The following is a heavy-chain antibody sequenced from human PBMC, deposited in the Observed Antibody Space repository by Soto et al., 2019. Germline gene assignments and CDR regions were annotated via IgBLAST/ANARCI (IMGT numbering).Heavy chain of an antibody. J-gene: IGHJ4*02. CDR1: GGTFSSYA. CDR2: IVPIFGTA. CDR3: ARDRGYYDSSGYHDKNHLDY. V-gene: IGHV1-69*13. D-gene: IGHD3-22*01. Sequence: SVKVSCKASGGTFSSYAISWVRQAPGQGLEWMGGIVPIFGTANYAQKFQGRVTITADESTSTAYMELSSLRSEDTAVYYCARDRGYYDSSGYHDKNHLDYWGQGTLVTVSS.